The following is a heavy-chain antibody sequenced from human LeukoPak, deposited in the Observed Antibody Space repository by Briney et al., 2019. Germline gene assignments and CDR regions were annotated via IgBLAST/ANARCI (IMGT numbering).Heavy chain of an antibody. V-gene: IGHV4-61*02. D-gene: IGHD3-22*01. Sequence: PSQTLSLTCTVSGGSISSGGYYWSWIRQPPGKGLEWIGSIYYSGSTNYNPSLKSRVTISVDTSKNQFSLKLSSVTAADTAVYYCASGVYYYDSSGYYDHTFDYWGQGTLVTVSS. CDR1: GGSISSGGYY. J-gene: IGHJ4*02. CDR3: ASGVYYYDSSGYYDHTFDY. CDR2: IYYSGST.